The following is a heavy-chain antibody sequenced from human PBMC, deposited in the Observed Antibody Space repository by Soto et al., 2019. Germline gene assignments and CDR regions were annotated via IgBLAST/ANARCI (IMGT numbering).Heavy chain of an antibody. J-gene: IGHJ4*02. CDR1: GYTFTSYG. D-gene: IGHD6-13*01. Sequence: ASVKVSCKASGYTFTSYGISWVRQAPGQGPEWMGWISAYNGNTNYAQKLQGRVTMTTDTSTSTAYMELRSLRSDDTAVYYCARDWSSMAAAGTEGDYWGQGTLVTVSA. CDR3: ARDWSSMAAAGTEGDY. V-gene: IGHV1-18*01. CDR2: ISAYNGNT.